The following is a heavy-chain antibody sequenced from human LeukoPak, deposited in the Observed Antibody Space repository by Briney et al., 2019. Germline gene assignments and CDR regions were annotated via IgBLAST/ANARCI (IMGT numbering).Heavy chain of an antibody. CDR2: IYTSGST. CDR1: GGSVSSGSYY. V-gene: IGHV4-61*02. Sequence: SGTLSLTCTVSGGSVSSGSYYWSWIRQPAGKGLEWIGRIYTSGSTNYNPSLKSRVTISVDTSKNQFSLKLSSVTAADTAVYYCARAPLRYCSSTSCRDYWGQGTLLTVSS. J-gene: IGHJ4*02. CDR3: ARAPLRYCSSTSCRDY. D-gene: IGHD2-2*01.